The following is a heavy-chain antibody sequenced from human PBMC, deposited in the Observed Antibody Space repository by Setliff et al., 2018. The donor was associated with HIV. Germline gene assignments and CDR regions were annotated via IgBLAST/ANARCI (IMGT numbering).Heavy chain of an antibody. D-gene: IGHD2-15*01. CDR3: ASWAENCSGGSCYSTP. CDR2: IIPIFGTA. CDR1: GGTFSSYA. Sequence: SVKVSCKASGGTFSSYAISWVRQAPGQGLEWMGGIIPIFGTANYAQKFQGRVTITTDESTSTAYMELSSPRSEDTAVYYCASWAENCSGGSCYSTPWGRGTMVTVS. J-gene: IGHJ3*01. V-gene: IGHV1-69*05.